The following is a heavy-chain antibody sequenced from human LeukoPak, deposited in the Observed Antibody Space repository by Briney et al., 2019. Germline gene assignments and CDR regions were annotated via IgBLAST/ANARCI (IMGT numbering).Heavy chain of an antibody. D-gene: IGHD1-7*01. J-gene: IGHJ6*03. CDR1: GGSISSYY. Sequence: SETLSLTCTVSGGSISSYYWSWIRQPPGKGLEWIGYIHFSGSTNYNPSVKSRVTISADTSKNQFSLKLSSVTAADTAVYYCARTYWNYVSLPGYYYMDVWGKGTTVTVSS. V-gene: IGHV4-59*08. CDR3: ARTYWNYVSLPGYYYMDV. CDR2: IHFSGST.